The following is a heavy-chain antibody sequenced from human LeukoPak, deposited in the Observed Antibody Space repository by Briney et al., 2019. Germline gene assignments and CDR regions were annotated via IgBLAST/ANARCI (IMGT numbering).Heavy chain of an antibody. J-gene: IGHJ6*03. CDR1: GGSISSGSYY. D-gene: IGHD6-13*01. Sequence: SETLSLTCTVSGGSISSGSYYWTWIRQPAGKGLEWIGRFYTSVSANYNPSLKSRVTISVDTSKNQFSLKLSSVTAADTAVYYCARARTAAAGGYYYYMDVWGKGTTVTISS. V-gene: IGHV4-61*02. CDR3: ARARTAAAGGYYYYMDV. CDR2: FYTSVSA.